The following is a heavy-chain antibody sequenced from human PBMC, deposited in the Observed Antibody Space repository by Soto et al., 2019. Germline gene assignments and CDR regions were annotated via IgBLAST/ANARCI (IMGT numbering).Heavy chain of an antibody. J-gene: IGHJ6*02. CDR2: VIPIFGTA. Sequence: SVKVSWTASGGTFSCYAISWVRPAPGRGLEWMGGVIPIFGTANYAQKFQGRVAMTADKSTSTSYMEHSSQRPEDTAVYYCELYLTGTGGGGHDYGMDVWDQVTTIKVS. CDR1: GGTFSCYA. D-gene: IGHD1-7*01. CDR3: ELYLTGTGGGGHDYGMDV. V-gene: IGHV1-69*06.